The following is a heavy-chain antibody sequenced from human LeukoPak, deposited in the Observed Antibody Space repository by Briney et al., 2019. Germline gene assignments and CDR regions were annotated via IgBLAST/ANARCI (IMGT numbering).Heavy chain of an antibody. J-gene: IGHJ4*02. D-gene: IGHD5-18*01. V-gene: IGHV1-18*01. CDR2: ISAYNGNT. CDR1: GYTFSNYA. Sequence: ASVKVSCKASGYTFSNYAFSWVRQAPGQGLEWMGWISAYNGNTNYAQKFQGRVTMTTDTSTSTAYMELRSPRSDDTAVFYCARAGRVQLWLSYFDYWGQGTLVTVSS. CDR3: ARAGRVQLWLSYFDY.